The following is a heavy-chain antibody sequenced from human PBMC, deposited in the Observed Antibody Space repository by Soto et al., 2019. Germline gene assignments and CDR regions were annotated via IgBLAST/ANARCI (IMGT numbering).Heavy chain of an antibody. CDR2: VDSDGRGT. D-gene: IGHD4-17*01. V-gene: IGHV3-74*01. CDR1: GITFTNYW. CDR3: GTGFDH. Sequence: EVQLVESGGGSVQPGGSLRLSCVASGITFTNYWMHWVRQVPGKGLVWVARVDSDGRGTSYADFVKGRFTISRDNAKNSLYLQMTSLRVVDTAMYYCGTGFDHWGQGIPVTVSS. J-gene: IGHJ4*02.